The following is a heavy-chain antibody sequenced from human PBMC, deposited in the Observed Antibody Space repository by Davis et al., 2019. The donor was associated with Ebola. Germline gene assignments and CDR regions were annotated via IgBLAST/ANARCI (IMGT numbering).Heavy chain of an antibody. CDR2: INHSGST. D-gene: IGHD1-26*01. V-gene: IGHV4-34*01. J-gene: IGHJ5*02. CDR3: ARGVGGTTGWFDP. Sequence: MPSETLSLTCAVYGGSFSVYYCSWIRQSPGKGLEWIGEINHSGSTNYNPSLKSRVTISVDTSKNQFSLKLSSVTAADTAVYYCARGVGGTTGWFDPWGQGTLVTVSS. CDR1: GGSFSVYY.